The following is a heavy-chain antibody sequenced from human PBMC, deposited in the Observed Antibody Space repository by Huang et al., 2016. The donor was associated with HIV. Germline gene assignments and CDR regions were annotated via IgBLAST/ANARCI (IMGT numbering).Heavy chain of an antibody. CDR1: GFAFSSYG. Sequence: EVELVESGGGLVKPGGSLRLSCAASGFAFSSYGMNWVRKAPGMGCEWVSFIGSDSSYIYYADSVKGRVTISRDNAKSSIYLQLDSLRAEDTAVYYCAYQQWLVGGLNHWGQGTLVVVSS. V-gene: IGHV3-21*02. D-gene: IGHD6-19*01. CDR3: AYQQWLVGGLNH. CDR2: IGSDSSYI. J-gene: IGHJ5*02.